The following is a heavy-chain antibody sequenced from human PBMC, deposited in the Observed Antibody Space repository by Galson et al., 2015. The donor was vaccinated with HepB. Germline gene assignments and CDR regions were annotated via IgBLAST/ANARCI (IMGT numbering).Heavy chain of an antibody. J-gene: IGHJ4*02. D-gene: IGHD4-17*01. V-gene: IGHV3-30*18. CDR1: GFTFSSYG. CDR2: ISYDGSNK. Sequence: SLRLSCAASGFTFSSYGMHWVRQAPGKGLEWVAVISYDGSNKYYADSVKGRFTISRDNSKNTLYLQMNSLRAEDTAVYYCAKPWGAYGDYGDYWGQGTLVTVSS. CDR3: AKPWGAYGDYGDY.